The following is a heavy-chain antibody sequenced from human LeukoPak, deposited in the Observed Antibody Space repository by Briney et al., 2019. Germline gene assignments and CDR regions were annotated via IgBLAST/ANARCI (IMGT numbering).Heavy chain of an antibody. CDR1: GGTFSSYA. CDR3: ASRSDSSGQPRDAFDI. J-gene: IGHJ3*02. CDR2: IIPIFGTA. D-gene: IGHD3-22*01. V-gene: IGHV1-69*06. Sequence: GASVKVSCKASGGTFSSYAISWVRQAPGQGLEWMGGIIPIFGTANYAQKFQGRVTITADKSTSTAYMELSSLRSEDTAVYYCASRSDSSGQPRDAFDIWGQGTMVTVSS.